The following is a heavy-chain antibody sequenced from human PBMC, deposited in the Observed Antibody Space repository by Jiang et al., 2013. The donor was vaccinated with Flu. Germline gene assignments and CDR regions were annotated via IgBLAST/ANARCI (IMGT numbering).Heavy chain of an antibody. D-gene: IGHD4-17*01. V-gene: IGHV1-3*01. J-gene: IGHJ4*02. CDR2: VNAGTGST. CDR3: ARETYGKFDY. CDR1: GYTFTRYT. Sequence: GAEVKKPGASVKVSCKASGYTFTRYTMHWVRQAPGQRLEWMGWVNAGTGSTVYSQKFQGRVTIARDTSASTAYMELSSLRSEDTAVHYCARETYGKFDYWGQGTLVTVSS.